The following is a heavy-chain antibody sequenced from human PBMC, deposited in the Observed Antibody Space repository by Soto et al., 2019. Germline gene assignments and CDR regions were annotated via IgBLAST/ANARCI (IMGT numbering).Heavy chain of an antibody. CDR1: GDSVSSPYY. V-gene: IGHV4-4*02. D-gene: IGHD6-19*01. CDR2: VFHTGTT. CDR3: ARSAGWYAVHS. Sequence: QVQLQESGPGLVKPSGTLSLTCAVSGDSVSSPYYWCWVRQPPGKGLEWIGEVFHTGTTSYNPSLRSRVTISMDKSNIQFSLDLSYVTAAYTAVYYCARSAGWYAVHSWGPGTLVIVSS. J-gene: IGHJ4*02.